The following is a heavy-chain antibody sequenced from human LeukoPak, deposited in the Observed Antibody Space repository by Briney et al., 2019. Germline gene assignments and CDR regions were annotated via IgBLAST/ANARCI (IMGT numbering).Heavy chain of an antibody. V-gene: IGHV3-7*03. CDR2: IKQDGSDT. CDR3: ATSGYSGYGIDY. J-gene: IGHJ4*02. Sequence: GGSLKLSCAVSGFTFRNYWMTWVRQAPGKGLEWVANIKQDGSDTYSVDSVKGRFTISRDNAKNSLYLEMNGLRVEDTAVYYCATSGYSGYGIDYWGQGTLVAVSS. D-gene: IGHD5-12*01. CDR1: GFTFRNYW.